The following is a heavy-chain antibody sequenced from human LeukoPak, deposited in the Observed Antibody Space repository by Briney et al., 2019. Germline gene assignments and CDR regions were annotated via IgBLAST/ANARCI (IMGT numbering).Heavy chain of an antibody. V-gene: IGHV4-39*07. CDR2: IYNSESI. CDR3: ARGVTSALSYYYGMDV. J-gene: IGHJ6*02. D-gene: IGHD2/OR15-2a*01. CDR1: GDSINSISYY. Sequence: SETLSLTCSVSGDSINSISYYWVWIRQPPGKGLEWIGSIYNSESIYSKPSLRSRVTISLDTSKNQFSLKLSSVTAADTALYYCARGVTSALSYYYGMDVWGQGTTVTVSS.